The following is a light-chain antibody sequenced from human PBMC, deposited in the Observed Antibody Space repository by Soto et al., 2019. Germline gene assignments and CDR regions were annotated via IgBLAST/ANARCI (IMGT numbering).Light chain of an antibody. J-gene: IGLJ1*01. CDR2: EVS. V-gene: IGLV2-8*01. CDR1: SSDVGGYNY. CDR3: SSYAGSNNFV. Sequence: QAVLTQPPSASGSPGQSVTISCTGTSSDVGGYNYVSWYQQHPGKAPKLMIYEVSKRPAGVSDRFSGSKSGNTASLTVSGLQAEDEADYYCSSYAGSNNFVFGTG.